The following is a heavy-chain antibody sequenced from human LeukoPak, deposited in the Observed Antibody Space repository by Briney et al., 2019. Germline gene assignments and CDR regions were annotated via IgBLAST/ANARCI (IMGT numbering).Heavy chain of an antibody. V-gene: IGHV3-33*01. CDR1: GISFSAHG. CDR2: IRFDGSNI. D-gene: IGHD1-26*01. CDR3: VRDGVGATTYFGYFDH. J-gene: IGHJ4*02. Sequence: GGSLRLSCAVSGISFSAHGMHWVRQAPGKGLEWVAIIRFDGSNIHYADSVKGRFTISRDNSKNTLYLQMNSLRAEDTAVYYCVRDGVGATTYFGYFDHWGQGNLVTVSS.